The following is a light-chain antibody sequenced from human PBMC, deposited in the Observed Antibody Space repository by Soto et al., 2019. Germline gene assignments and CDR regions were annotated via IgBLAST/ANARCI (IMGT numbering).Light chain of an antibody. Sequence: EIVLTQSPATLSLSPGERATLSCRASQSVSSYLAWYQQKPGQAPRLLIYDASNRATGIPARFSGSGSGTDFNLTISSLEPEDVAVYYCQQRSNWPGAFGQGTKVEIK. V-gene: IGKV3-11*01. CDR3: QQRSNWPGA. J-gene: IGKJ1*01. CDR2: DAS. CDR1: QSVSSY.